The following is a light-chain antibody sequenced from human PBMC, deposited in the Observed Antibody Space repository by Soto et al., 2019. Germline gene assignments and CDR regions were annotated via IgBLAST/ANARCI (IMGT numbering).Light chain of an antibody. J-gene: IGKJ4*01. CDR2: GAS. CDR3: QQYNNWPALT. Sequence: EILMTQSPATLSVSPGERATLSCRASQSVSSNLAWYQQKPGQSPRVLIYGASTRATGIPARFSGSGSGTEFTLTISSLQSEDFAVYYSQQYNNWPALTFGGGTKVEIK. CDR1: QSVSSN. V-gene: IGKV3-15*01.